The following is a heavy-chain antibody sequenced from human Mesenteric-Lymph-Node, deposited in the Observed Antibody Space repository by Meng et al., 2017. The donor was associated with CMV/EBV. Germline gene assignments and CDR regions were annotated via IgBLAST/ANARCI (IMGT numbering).Heavy chain of an antibody. CDR1: GGSISSYY. J-gene: IGHJ6*02. CDR2: IYYSGST. CDR3: ARPYTMGGMDV. D-gene: IGHD3-10*01. Sequence: SETLSLTCTVSGGSISSYYWSWIRQPPGKGLEWIGYIYYSGSTSYNPSLENRVTISVDTSKNQLSLKLSSVTAADTAVYYCARPYTMGGMDVWGQGTTVTVSS. V-gene: IGHV4-59*01.